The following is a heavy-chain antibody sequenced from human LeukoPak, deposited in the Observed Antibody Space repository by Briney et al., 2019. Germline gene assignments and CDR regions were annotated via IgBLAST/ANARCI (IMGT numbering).Heavy chain of an antibody. CDR3: ARDRQWLVPPE. Sequence: GSLRLSCAASGFTFSSYWMHWVRQAPGKGLVWVSRINSDGSSTSYADSVKGRFTISRDNAENTLYLQMNSLRAEDTAVYYCARDRQWLVPPEWGQGTLVTVSS. D-gene: IGHD6-19*01. CDR1: GFTFSSYW. J-gene: IGHJ4*02. CDR2: INSDGSST. V-gene: IGHV3-74*01.